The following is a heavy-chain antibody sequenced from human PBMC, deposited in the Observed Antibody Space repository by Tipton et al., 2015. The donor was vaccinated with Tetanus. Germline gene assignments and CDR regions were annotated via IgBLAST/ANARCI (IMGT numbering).Heavy chain of an antibody. CDR2: IDQSGYT. CDR3: ARRAVPNMWEHSFDS. D-gene: IGHD1-26*01. J-gene: IGHJ4*02. V-gene: IGHV4-34*01. CDR1: GGSFSGYR. Sequence: TLSLTCAVDGGSFSGYRWSWIRQAPGKGLEWIGEIDQSGYTNYRSSLKSRVTMSLDTSNNHFSLKMTFVTDADTGIYYCARRAVPNMWEHSFDSWGQGTLVSVSS.